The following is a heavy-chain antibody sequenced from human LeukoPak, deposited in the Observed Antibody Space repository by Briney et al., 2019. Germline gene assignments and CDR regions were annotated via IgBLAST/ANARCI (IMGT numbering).Heavy chain of an antibody. CDR1: GYTFTSYD. CDR2: INPSGGST. J-gene: IGHJ4*02. Sequence: ASVKVSCKASGYTFTSYDINWVRQATGQGLEWMGIINPSGGSTSYAQKFQGRVTMTRDMSTSTVYMELNSLRSEDTAVYYCARVREVNYYDSSGYYPGAFDYWGQGTLVTVSS. D-gene: IGHD3-22*01. V-gene: IGHV1-46*01. CDR3: ARVREVNYYDSSGYYPGAFDY.